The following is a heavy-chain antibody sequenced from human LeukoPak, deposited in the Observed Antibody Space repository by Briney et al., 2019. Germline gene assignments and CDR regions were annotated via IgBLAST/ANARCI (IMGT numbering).Heavy chain of an antibody. J-gene: IGHJ4*02. CDR2: INHSGST. CDR3: ARGRRGYYGSGSYYNVPFDY. Sequence: SETLSLTCTVSGGSISSSSYYWSWIRQPPGKGLEWIGEINHSGSTNYNPSLKSRVTISVDTSKNQFSLKLSSVTAADTAVYYCARGRRGYYGSGSYYNVPFDYWGQGTLVTVSS. CDR1: GGSISSSSYY. V-gene: IGHV4-39*07. D-gene: IGHD3-10*01.